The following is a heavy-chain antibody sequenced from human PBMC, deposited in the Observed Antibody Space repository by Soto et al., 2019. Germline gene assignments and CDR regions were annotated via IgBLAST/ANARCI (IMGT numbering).Heavy chain of an antibody. V-gene: IGHV4-34*01. CDR3: ARANGYESSGKLDY. CDR1: GGSFSGYY. CDR2: INHSGSS. J-gene: IGHJ4*02. D-gene: IGHD3-22*01. Sequence: QVQLQQWGAGLLKPSETLSLTCAVYGGSFSGYYWSWIRQPPGKGLEWIGEINHSGSSNHNPSLKSRVTISVDTSKNQFSLKLSSVTAADTAVYYCARANGYESSGKLDYWGQGTLVTVSS.